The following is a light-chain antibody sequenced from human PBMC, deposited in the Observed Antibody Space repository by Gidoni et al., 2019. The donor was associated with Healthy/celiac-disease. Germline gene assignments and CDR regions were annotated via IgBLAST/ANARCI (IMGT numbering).Light chain of an antibody. CDR2: KDS. V-gene: IGLV3-25*03. J-gene: IGLJ1*01. Sequence: SYELTQPPSVSVSPGQTARITCSGAALPKQYAYWYQQKPGQAPVLVIYKDSERPSGIPERFSGSSSGKTVTLTISGVQAEDEADYYCQSADSSGTYVFGTGTKVTVL. CDR3: QSADSSGTYV. CDR1: ALPKQY.